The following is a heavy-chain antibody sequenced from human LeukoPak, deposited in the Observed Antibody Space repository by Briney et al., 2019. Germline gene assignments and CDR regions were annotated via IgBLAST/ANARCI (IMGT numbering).Heavy chain of an antibody. Sequence: SETLSLTCAVSGGSISSGNWWSWVRQPPGKGLEWIGEIYHSGGTNYNPSLKSRVTISVDKPKNQFSLKLSSVTAADTAVYYCARSIIVVVAAGALDIWGQGTMVTVSS. CDR1: GGSISSGNW. CDR2: IYHSGGT. CDR3: ARSIIVVVAAGALDI. D-gene: IGHD2-21*02. J-gene: IGHJ3*02. V-gene: IGHV4-4*02.